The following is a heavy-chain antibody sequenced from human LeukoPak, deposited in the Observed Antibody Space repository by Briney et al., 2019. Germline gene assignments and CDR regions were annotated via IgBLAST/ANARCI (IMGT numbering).Heavy chain of an antibody. J-gene: IGHJ4*02. D-gene: IGHD1/OR15-1a*01. V-gene: IGHV3-21*01. Sequence: GGSLRLSCAASGFTFSSYSMNWVRQAPGKGLEWVSSISSSSSYIYYADSVKGRFTISRDNAKNSLYLQMNSLRAEDTAVYYCARDLFPQRRTFYYFDYWGQGTLVTVSS. CDR3: ARDLFPQRRTFYYFDY. CDR2: ISSSSSYI. CDR1: GFTFSSYS.